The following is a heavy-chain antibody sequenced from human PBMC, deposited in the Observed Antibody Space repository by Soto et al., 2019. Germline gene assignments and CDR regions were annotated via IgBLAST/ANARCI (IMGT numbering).Heavy chain of an antibody. J-gene: IGHJ4*02. CDR2: ISYDGSNK. CDR3: AKDLSHVVAATKYDS. Sequence: GGSLRLSCAASGFTFSSYGMHWVRQAPGKGLEWVAVISYDGSNKYYADSVKGRFTISRDNSKNTPYLQMNSLRAEDTAVYYCAKDLSHVVAATKYDSWGQGTLVTVSS. D-gene: IGHD2-15*01. V-gene: IGHV3-30*18. CDR1: GFTFSSYG.